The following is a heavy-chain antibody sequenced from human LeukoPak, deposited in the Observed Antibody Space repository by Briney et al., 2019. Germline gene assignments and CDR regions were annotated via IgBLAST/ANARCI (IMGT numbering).Heavy chain of an antibody. Sequence: PSETLSLTCTVSGGSISSGGYYWSWIRQPPGKGLEWIGYIYHSGSAYYNPSLKSRVTISVDRSKNQFSLKLSSVTAADTAVYYCARALTMTSFGFDPWGQGTLVTVSS. CDR2: IYHSGSA. CDR3: ARALTMTSFGFDP. CDR1: GGSISSGGYY. V-gene: IGHV4-30-2*01. D-gene: IGHD2-2*01. J-gene: IGHJ5*02.